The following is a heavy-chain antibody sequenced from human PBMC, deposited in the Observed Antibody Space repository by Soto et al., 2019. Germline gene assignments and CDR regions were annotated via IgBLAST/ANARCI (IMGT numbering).Heavy chain of an antibody. CDR2: IYYSGST. CDR3: ARGSGSGYYTGYYYYYMDV. CDR1: GGSISSYY. J-gene: IGHJ6*03. Sequence: SETLSLTCTVSGGSISSYYWSWIRQSPGKGLEWIGYIYYSGSTNYNPSLKSRVTISVDTSKNQFSLKLSSVTAADTAVYYCARGSGSGYYTGYYYYYMDVWGKGTTVTVSS. V-gene: IGHV4-59*08. D-gene: IGHD3-3*01.